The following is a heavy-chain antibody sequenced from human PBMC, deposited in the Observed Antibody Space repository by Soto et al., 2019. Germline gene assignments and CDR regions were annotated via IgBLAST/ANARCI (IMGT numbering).Heavy chain of an antibody. Sequence: EVQLVESGGGLVQPGGSLRLSCAASGFTFSSHWMSWVRQAPGKGLEWVANIKQDGSEKYYVDSVKGRFTISRDNAKNSLYLQMCSLRAEDTAVYYCARGNSGYVELEYWGQGILVTVSS. V-gene: IGHV3-7*03. CDR3: ARGNSGYVELEY. D-gene: IGHD5-12*01. J-gene: IGHJ4*02. CDR1: GFTFSSHW. CDR2: IKQDGSEK.